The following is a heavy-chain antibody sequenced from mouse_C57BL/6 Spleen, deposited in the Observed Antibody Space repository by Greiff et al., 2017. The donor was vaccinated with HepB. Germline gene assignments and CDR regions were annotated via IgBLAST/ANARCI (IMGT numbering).Heavy chain of an antibody. CDR1: GYTFTDYE. CDR3: TRWRFDY. Sequence: QVQLKESGAELVRPGASVTLSCKASGYTFTDYEMHWVKQTPVHGLEWIGAIDPETGGTAYNQKFKGKAILTADKSSSTAYMELRSLTSEDSAVYYCTRWRFDYWGQGTTLTVSS. V-gene: IGHV1-15*01. CDR2: IDPETGGT. J-gene: IGHJ2*01.